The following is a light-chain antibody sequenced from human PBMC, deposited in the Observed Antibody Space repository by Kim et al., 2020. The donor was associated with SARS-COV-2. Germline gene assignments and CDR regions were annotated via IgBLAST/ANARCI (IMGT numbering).Light chain of an antibody. CDR1: QDISNY. J-gene: IGKJ4*01. CDR3: QQYDNLLT. CDR2: DAS. V-gene: IGKV1-33*01. Sequence: SAAIGDRVTITCQASQDISNYLKWYQQKPGKAPKLLIYDASNLETGVPSRFSGSGSGTDFTFTISSLQPEDIATYYCQQYDNLLTFGGGTKVDIK.